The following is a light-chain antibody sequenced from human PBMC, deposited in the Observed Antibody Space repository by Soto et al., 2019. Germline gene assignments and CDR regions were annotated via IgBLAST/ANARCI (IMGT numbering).Light chain of an antibody. CDR1: QTISSY. Sequence: EIVLTQSPATLSLSPGERATLSCRASQTISSYLGCYQQKPGQAPRLLIYDASNRAAGIPARFSGSGSGTDFTLTIISLEPEEFAGYSCQQGSKWALTSGGGTKGEIK. CDR3: QQGSKWALT. CDR2: DAS. V-gene: IGKV3-11*01. J-gene: IGKJ4*01.